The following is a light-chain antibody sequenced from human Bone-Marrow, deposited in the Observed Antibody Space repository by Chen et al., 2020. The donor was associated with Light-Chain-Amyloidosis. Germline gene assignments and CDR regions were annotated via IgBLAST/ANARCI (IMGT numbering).Light chain of an antibody. J-gene: IGLJ1*01. V-gene: IGLV2-14*01. Sequence: QSALTQPASVSGSPGQSITISCTGTSSDVGGDNHVSWHQQHPDKAPKLMIYEVTNRPSWVPDRFSGSKSDNTASLTISRLQTEDEADYFCSSYTITNTLVFGSGTKVTVL. CDR2: EVT. CDR3: SSYTITNTLV. CDR1: SSDVGGDNH.